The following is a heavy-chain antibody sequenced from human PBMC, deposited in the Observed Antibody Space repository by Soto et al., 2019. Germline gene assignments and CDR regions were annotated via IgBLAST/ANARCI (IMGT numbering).Heavy chain of an antibody. J-gene: IGHJ5*02. CDR2: IVVGSGNT. D-gene: IGHD3-10*01. CDR3: AAGKYGSGSYYNVSWFDP. CDR1: GFTFTSSA. V-gene: IGHV1-58*01. Sequence: SVKVSCKASGFTFTSSAVQWVRQARGQRLEWIGWIVVGSGNTNYAQKFQERVTITKDMSTSTAYMELSSLRSEGTAVYYCAAGKYGSGSYYNVSWFDPWGQGTLVTVSS.